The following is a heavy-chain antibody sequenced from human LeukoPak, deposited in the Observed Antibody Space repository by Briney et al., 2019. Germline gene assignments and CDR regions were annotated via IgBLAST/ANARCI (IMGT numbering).Heavy chain of an antibody. Sequence: KAGGSLRLSCAASGYTFTSYYMHWVRQAPGQGLEWMGIINPSGGSAIYAQNFQGRVTMTRDTSTSTVYMELSSLRSEDTAVYYCARDLASSGYYWDWGQGTLVTVSS. J-gene: IGHJ4*02. D-gene: IGHD3-22*01. V-gene: IGHV1-46*01. CDR3: ARDLASSGYYWD. CDR1: GYTFTSYY. CDR2: INPSGGSA.